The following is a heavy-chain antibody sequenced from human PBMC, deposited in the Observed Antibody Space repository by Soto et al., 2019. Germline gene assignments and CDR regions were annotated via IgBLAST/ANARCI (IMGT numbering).Heavy chain of an antibody. Sequence: GGSLRLSCAASGFTFSSYSMNWVRQAPGKGLEWVSSISSSSSYIYYADSVKGRFTISRDNAKNSLYLQMNSLRAEDTAVYYCARPPGSSTSFTDYYYGMDVRGQGTTVTVSS. D-gene: IGHD6-6*01. CDR2: ISSSSSYI. J-gene: IGHJ6*02. CDR1: GFTFSSYS. V-gene: IGHV3-21*01. CDR3: ARPPGSSTSFTDYYYGMDV.